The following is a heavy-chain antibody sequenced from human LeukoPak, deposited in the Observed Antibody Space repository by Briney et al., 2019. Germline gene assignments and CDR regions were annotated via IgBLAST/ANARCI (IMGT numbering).Heavy chain of an antibody. CDR1: GFTVRSLY. Sequence: GGSLRLSCAASGFTVRSLYMSWVRQAPGKGLGWVSTIYSGGSTSYGDAVKCRFIIPRDNSKNTLHLQMNTLRAEDSAVYYCARCLTVAGTSDYFADWGQGTLVTVSS. CDR3: ARCLTVAGTSDYFAD. J-gene: IGHJ4*02. CDR2: IYSGGST. D-gene: IGHD6-19*01. V-gene: IGHV3-66*01.